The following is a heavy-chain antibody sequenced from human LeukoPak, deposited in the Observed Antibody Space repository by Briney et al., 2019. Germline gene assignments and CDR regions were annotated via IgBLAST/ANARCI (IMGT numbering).Heavy chain of an antibody. CDR1: GFTFSSYA. Sequence: GGSLRLSCAASGFTFSSYAMHWVRQAPGKGLEWVAVISYDGSNKYYADSVKGRFTISRDNSKNTLYLQMNSLRAEDTAVYYCARVSTAMVLFDHWGQGTLVTVSS. D-gene: IGHD5-18*01. CDR2: ISYDGSNK. V-gene: IGHV3-30-3*01. J-gene: IGHJ4*02. CDR3: ARVSTAMVLFDH.